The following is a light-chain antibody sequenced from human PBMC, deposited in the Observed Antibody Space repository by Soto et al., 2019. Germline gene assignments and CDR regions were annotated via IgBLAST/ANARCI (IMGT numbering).Light chain of an antibody. CDR1: SSNIGSNY. CDR3: AAWDDSLSGVV. J-gene: IGLJ2*01. CDR2: RNK. Sequence: QLVLTQPPSASGTPGQRVTISCSGSSSNIGSNYVYWYQQLPGTAPKLLIYRNKQRPSGVPDRFSGSKSGTSASLAISGLRSEDEADYDCAAWDDSLSGVVFGGGTKLTVL. V-gene: IGLV1-47*01.